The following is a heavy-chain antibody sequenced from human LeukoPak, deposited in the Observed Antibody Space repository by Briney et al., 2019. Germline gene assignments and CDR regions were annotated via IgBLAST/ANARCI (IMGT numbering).Heavy chain of an antibody. D-gene: IGHD7-27*01. J-gene: IGHJ4*02. CDR1: GFTFSSYG. CDR3: AKDGGLWVSAHWGDS. CDR2: IWYDGSNK. Sequence: GGSLRLSCAASGFTFSSYGMHWVRQDPGKGLEWVAVIWYDGSNKYYADSVKGRFTISRDNSKNTLFLQMNSLRAEDTAVYYCAKDGGLWVSAHWGDSWGRGTLVTVSS. V-gene: IGHV3-33*06.